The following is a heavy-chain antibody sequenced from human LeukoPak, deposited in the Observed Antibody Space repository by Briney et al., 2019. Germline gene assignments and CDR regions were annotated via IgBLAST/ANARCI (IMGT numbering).Heavy chain of an antibody. V-gene: IGHV1-8*01. CDR2: MNPNSGNT. J-gene: IGHJ6*02. D-gene: IGHD5-12*01. Sequence: GASVKVSCKASGYTFTSYDINWVRQATGQGLEWMGWMNPNSGNTGYAQKFQGRVTMTRSTSISTAYMELSSLRSEDTAVYYCAASYSGYDFWYYYYYYGMDVWGQGTTVTVSS. CDR1: GYTFTSYD. CDR3: AASYSGYDFWYYYYYYGMDV.